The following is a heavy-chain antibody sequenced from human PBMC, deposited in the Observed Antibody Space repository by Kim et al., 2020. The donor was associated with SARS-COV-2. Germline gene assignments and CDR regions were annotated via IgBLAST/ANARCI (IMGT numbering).Heavy chain of an antibody. J-gene: IGHJ5*02. CDR1: GFTFSTYW. CDR3: ARTFTAVAADTWFDP. D-gene: IGHD2-15*01. CDR2: INSDGSST. Sequence: LSLTCAASGFTFSTYWMHWVRQAPGKGLVWVSRINSDGSSTSYGVSVKGRFTISRDNAKNTLYLQMNSLRAEDTAVYYCARTFTAVAADTWFDPWGQGTLVSVSS. V-gene: IGHV3-74*01.